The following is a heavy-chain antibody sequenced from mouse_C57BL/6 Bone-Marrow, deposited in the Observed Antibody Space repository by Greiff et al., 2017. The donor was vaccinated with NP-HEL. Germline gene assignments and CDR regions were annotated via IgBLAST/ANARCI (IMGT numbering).Heavy chain of an antibody. Sequence: VHVKQSGPVLVKPGASVKMSCKASGYTFTDYYMNWVKQSHGKSLEWIGVINPYNGGTSYNQKFKGKATLPVDKSSSTAYMELNSLPSEDSAVYYSARYGGFRVAYWGQGTLVTVAA. CDR3: ARYGGFRVAY. CDR1: GYTFTDYY. J-gene: IGHJ3*01. D-gene: IGHD1-1*01. V-gene: IGHV1-19*01. CDR2: INPYNGGT.